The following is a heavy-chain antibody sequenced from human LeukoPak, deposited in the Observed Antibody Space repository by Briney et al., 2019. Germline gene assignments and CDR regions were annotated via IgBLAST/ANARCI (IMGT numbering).Heavy chain of an antibody. V-gene: IGHV1-8*02. D-gene: IGHD3-3*01. CDR2: MNPNSGNT. Sequence: ASVKVSCKASGYTFTNYDINWVRQASGQGLEWMGWMNPNSGNTGYAQKFQGRVTMTRNTSISTAYMELSSLRSEDTAVYYCARGKGETYYDFWSGRSRGVDIWGQGTMVTVSS. CDR1: GYTFTNYD. CDR3: ARGKGETYYDFWSGRSRGVDI. J-gene: IGHJ3*02.